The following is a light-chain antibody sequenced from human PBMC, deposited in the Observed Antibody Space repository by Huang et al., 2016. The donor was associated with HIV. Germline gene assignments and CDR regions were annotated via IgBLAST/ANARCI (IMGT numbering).Light chain of an antibody. CDR2: GAS. J-gene: IGKJ3*01. Sequence: EIVLTQSPGTLSLSPGERATLSCRASQSVSSSYLAWYQQKPGQAPRLLIYGASSRATVIPDRFSGSGSGTDFTLTISRLEPEDFAVYYCQQYGSSLFFGPGTKVDIK. CDR3: QQYGSSLF. CDR1: QSVSSSY. V-gene: IGKV3-20*01.